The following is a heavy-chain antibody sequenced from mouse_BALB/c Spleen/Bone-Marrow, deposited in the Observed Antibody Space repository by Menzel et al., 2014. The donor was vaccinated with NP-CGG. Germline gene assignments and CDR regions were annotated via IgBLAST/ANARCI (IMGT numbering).Heavy chain of an antibody. CDR3: AGGKGYDCVWFAY. Sequence: QHAGAHLAKPRASAKMSRKAPGYTFTSYWMHSVKQMPGQGLEWIGYINPSTGYTEYNQKFKDKATLTADKSSSTAYMQLSSLTSEDSAVYYCAGGKGYDCVWFAYWGQGTLVTVSA. CDR1: GYTFTSYW. D-gene: IGHD3-1*01. CDR2: INPSTGYT. J-gene: IGHJ3*01. V-gene: IGHV1-7*01.